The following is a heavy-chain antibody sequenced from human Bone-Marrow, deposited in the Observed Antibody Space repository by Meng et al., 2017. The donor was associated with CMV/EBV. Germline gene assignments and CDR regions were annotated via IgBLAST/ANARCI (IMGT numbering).Heavy chain of an antibody. CDR2: IEPDGSSF. Sequence: GGSLRLSCEASGLIFSRSWMTWVRQAPGKGLEWVANIEPDGSSFYYAGSVRGRFTISRDNAKKSLYLQMNSLRAEDTAVYYCGIAAAGVEYFQHWGQGTLVTVSS. CDR3: GIAAAGVEYFQH. V-gene: IGHV3-7*01. CDR1: GLIFSRSW. D-gene: IGHD6-13*01. J-gene: IGHJ1*01.